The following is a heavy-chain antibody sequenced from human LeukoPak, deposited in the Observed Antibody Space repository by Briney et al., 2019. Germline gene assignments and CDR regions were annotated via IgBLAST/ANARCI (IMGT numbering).Heavy chain of an antibody. D-gene: IGHD6-19*01. CDR2: IYTSGST. J-gene: IGHJ2*01. V-gene: IGHV4-4*07. CDR3: ARDAGKRAAVAVRGYFDL. Sequence: SETLSLTCTVSGGSISSYYWSWIRQPAGKGLEWIGRIYTSGSTNYNPSLKSRVTMSVDTSKNQFSLKLSSVTAADTAVYYCARDAGKRAAVAVRGYFDLWGRGTLVTVSS. CDR1: GGSISSYY.